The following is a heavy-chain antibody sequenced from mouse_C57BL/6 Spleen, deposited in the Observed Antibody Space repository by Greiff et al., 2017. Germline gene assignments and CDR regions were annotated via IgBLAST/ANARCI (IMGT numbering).Heavy chain of an antibody. Sequence: QVQLQQSGAELAKPGASVKLSCKASGYTFTSYWMHWVKQRPGQGLEWIGYINPSSGYTKYNQKFKDKATLTADKSSSAAYMQLSSLTYEDSAVYYCARSEDYDGSWFAYWGQGTLVTVSA. V-gene: IGHV1-7*01. CDR3: ARSEDYDGSWFAY. D-gene: IGHD2-4*01. CDR1: GYTFTSYW. J-gene: IGHJ3*01. CDR2: INPSSGYT.